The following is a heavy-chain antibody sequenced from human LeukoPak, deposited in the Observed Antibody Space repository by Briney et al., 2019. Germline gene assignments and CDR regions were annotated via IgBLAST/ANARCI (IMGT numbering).Heavy chain of an antibody. CDR2: INHSGST. V-gene: IGHV4-34*01. CDR1: GGSFSGYY. D-gene: IGHD3-10*01. CDR3: ARASITMVRGVNWFDP. Sequence: SETLSLTCAVYGGSFSGYYWSWIRQPPGKGLEWIGEINHSGSTNYNPSLKSRVTISVDTSKNQFSLKLSSVTAADTAVYYCARASITMVRGVNWFDPWGQGTLVTVSS. J-gene: IGHJ5*02.